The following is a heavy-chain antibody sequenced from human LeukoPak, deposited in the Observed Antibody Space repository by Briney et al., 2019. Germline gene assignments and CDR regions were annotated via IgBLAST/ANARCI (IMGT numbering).Heavy chain of an antibody. CDR2: IIPIFGTA. J-gene: IGHJ4*02. V-gene: IGHV1-69*13. Sequence: ASVKVSCKASGGTFSSYANSWVRQAPGQGLEWMGGIIPIFGTANYAQKFQGRVTITADESTSTAYMELSSLRSEDTAVYYCARGKGSLEGLFDYWGQGTLVTVSS. CDR3: ARGKGSLEGLFDY. CDR1: GGTFSSYA. D-gene: IGHD3-3*01.